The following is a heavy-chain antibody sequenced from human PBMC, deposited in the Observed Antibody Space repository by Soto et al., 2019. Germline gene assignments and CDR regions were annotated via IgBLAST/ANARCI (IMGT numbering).Heavy chain of an antibody. Sequence: GGSLRLSCAASGFTFSSYAMSWVRQAPGKGLEWVSAISGSGGSIYYADSVKGRFTISRDNSKNTLYLQMNSLRAEDTAVYYCAKVGSQSSGWLTNWFDPWGQGTLVTVSS. J-gene: IGHJ5*02. V-gene: IGHV3-23*01. D-gene: IGHD6-19*01. CDR1: GFTFSSYA. CDR3: AKVGSQSSGWLTNWFDP. CDR2: ISGSGGSI.